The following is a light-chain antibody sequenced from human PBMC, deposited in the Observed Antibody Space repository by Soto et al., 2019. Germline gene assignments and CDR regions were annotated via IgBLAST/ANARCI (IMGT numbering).Light chain of an antibody. J-gene: IGLJ3*02. CDR1: SSNIGAGYD. Sequence: QSVLTQPPSVSGAPGQGVTIPCTGSSSNIGAGYDVHWYQHLPGTAPKLLIYGNRFRPSGVPARFSGSKSGTSASLAITGLQAVDEADYYCQSYDSSLSGLVFGGGTKLTVL. V-gene: IGLV1-40*01. CDR3: QSYDSSLSGLV. CDR2: GNR.